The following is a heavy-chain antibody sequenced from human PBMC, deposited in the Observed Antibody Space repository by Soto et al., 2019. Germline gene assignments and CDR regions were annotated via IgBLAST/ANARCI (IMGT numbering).Heavy chain of an antibody. CDR2: IIPIFGTA. CDR3: ARDRGWEHNFDY. D-gene: IGHD1-26*01. Sequence: QVQLVQSGAEVKKPGSSVKASCKASGGTFSSYAISWVRQAPGQGLDWMGGIIPIFGTANYAQKFQGRVTIPADESTSTAYMELSSLRSEDTAVYYCARDRGWEHNFDYGVQGTLVTVSS. CDR1: GGTFSSYA. V-gene: IGHV1-69*01. J-gene: IGHJ4*02.